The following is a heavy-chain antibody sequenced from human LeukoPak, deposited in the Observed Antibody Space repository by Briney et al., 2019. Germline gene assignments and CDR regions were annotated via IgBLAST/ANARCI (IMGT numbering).Heavy chain of an antibody. Sequence: GASVKVSCKASGYTFTGYYMHWVRQAPGQGLGWMGWINPNGGGTNYAQKFQGRVTMTRDTSISTAYMELTSLRSDDTAVYYCARVGYCSGGTCPYYFDLWGQGTLVTVSS. CDR2: INPNGGGT. V-gene: IGHV1-2*02. CDR1: GYTFTGYY. CDR3: ARVGYCSGGTCPYYFDL. J-gene: IGHJ4*02. D-gene: IGHD2-15*01.